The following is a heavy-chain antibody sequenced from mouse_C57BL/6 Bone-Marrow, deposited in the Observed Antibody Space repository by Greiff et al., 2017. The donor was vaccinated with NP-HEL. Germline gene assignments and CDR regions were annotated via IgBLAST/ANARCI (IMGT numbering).Heavy chain of an antibody. CDR1: GYTFTSYW. CDR3: ASPNYYGSSPDD. Sequence: QVQLQQPGAELVKPGASVKMSCKASGYTFTSYWITWVKQRPGQGLEWIGDIYPGSGSTNYNEKFKSKATLTVDTSSSTAYMQLSSLTSEDSAVYYCASPNYYGSSPDDWGQGTTLTVSS. D-gene: IGHD1-1*01. J-gene: IGHJ2*01. V-gene: IGHV1-55*01. CDR2: IYPGSGST.